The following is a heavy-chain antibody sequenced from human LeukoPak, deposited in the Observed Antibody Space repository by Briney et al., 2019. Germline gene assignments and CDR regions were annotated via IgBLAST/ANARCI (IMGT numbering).Heavy chain of an antibody. J-gene: IGHJ4*02. CDR1: GFTFSSYA. CDR2: ISYDGSNK. V-gene: IGHV3-30-3*01. CDR3: ARAASDGILRYFDWLLSHIEFVDY. D-gene: IGHD3-9*01. Sequence: PGGSLRLSCAASGFTFSSYAMHWVRQAPGKGLEWVAVISYDGSNKYYADSVKGRFTISRDNSKNTLYLQMNSLRAEDTAVYYCARAASDGILRYFDWLLSHIEFVDYWGQGTLVTVSS.